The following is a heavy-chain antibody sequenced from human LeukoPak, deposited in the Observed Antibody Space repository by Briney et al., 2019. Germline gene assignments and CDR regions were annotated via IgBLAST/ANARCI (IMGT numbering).Heavy chain of an antibody. D-gene: IGHD6-6*01. J-gene: IGHJ5*02. CDR2: IWYDGSNK. CDR3: ARDIASRRVDV. CDR1: EFTFRNHG. Sequence: PGTSLRLSCAASEFTFRNHGMHWVRQAPGKGLEWVAVIWYDGSNKYYADSVKGRFTISRDNSKNTLDLQMNSLRAEDTAVYYCARDIASRRVDVWGQGSLVSVSS. V-gene: IGHV3-33*01.